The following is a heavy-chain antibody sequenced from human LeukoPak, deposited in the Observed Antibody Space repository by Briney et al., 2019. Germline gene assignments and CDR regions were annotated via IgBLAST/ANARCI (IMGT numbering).Heavy chain of an antibody. CDR3: AKEIPFDP. CDR1: GFTFSSYA. CDR2: ISESGSNT. Sequence: GGSLRLSCAASGFTFSSYAMSWVRQAPGKGLEWVSSISESGSNTHYADSVKGRFTISRDNYKNTVFLQMNSLRAEDTAVYYCAKEIPFDPWGQGTLVTVSS. V-gene: IGHV3-23*01. J-gene: IGHJ5*02.